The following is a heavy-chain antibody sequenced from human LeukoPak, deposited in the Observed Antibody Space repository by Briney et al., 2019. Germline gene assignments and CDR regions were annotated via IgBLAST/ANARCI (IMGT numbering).Heavy chain of an antibody. V-gene: IGHV4-31*03. CDR2: IYYSGST. J-gene: IGHJ4*02. CDR3: ARSRRFYDILTGYLDY. Sequence: SETLSLTCTVSGGSISSGGYYWSWIRQHPGKDLEWIGYIYYSGSTYYNPSLKSRVTISVDTSKNQFSLKLSSVTAADTAVYYCARSRRFYDILTGYLDYRGQGTLVTVSS. D-gene: IGHD3-9*01. CDR1: GGSISSGGYY.